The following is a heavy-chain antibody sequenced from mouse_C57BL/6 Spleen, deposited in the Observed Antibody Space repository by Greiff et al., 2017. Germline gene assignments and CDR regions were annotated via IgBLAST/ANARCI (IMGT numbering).Heavy chain of an antibody. V-gene: IGHV5-17*01. J-gene: IGHJ3*01. CDR1: GFTFSDYG. D-gene: IGHD1-1*01. CDR3: ARQYYVRSQPAWFAY. Sequence: DVKLVESGGGLVKPGGSLKLSCAASGFTFSDYGMHWVRQAPEKGLEWVAYISSGSSTIYYADTVKGRFTISRDNAKNTLFLQMTSLRSEDTAMFYCARQYYVRSQPAWFAYWGQGTLVTVSA. CDR2: ISSGSSTI.